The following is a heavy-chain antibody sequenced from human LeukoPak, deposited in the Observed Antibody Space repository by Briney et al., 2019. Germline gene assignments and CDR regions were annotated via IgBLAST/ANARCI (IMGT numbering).Heavy chain of an antibody. D-gene: IGHD3-16*01. CDR2: IYHSGNT. CDR3: VRDIWGLPPDY. Sequence: SETLSLTCIVSGFSIRRDYAWGWVRQPPGKGLEWIGIIYHSGNTYYNPSLKSRVTMSVDRSRNQFSLKMRSVTAADTALYYCVRDIWGLPPDYWGQGTLVTVSS. J-gene: IGHJ4*02. V-gene: IGHV4-38-2*02. CDR1: GFSIRRDYA.